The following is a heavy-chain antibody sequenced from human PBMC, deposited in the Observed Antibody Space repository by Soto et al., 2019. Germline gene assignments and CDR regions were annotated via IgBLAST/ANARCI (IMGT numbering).Heavy chain of an antibody. CDR3: VTGDNYYFDS. D-gene: IGHD1-20*01. Sequence: VQLVQSGAEVKKPGSSVKVSCKASGGTFRSYSLTWVRQARGQGLEWMGGFVPKFGSINYAQKLQARMTITAAESTSTADMELSSLRSAATAVYYCVTGDNYYFDSGGQGTPFTVSS. J-gene: IGHJ4*02. CDR1: GGTFRSYS. CDR2: FVPKFGSI. V-gene: IGHV1-69*01.